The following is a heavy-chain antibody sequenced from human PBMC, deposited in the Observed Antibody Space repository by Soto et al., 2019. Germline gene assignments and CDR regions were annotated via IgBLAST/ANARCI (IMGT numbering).Heavy chain of an antibody. V-gene: IGHV3-11*06. CDR2: ISSSSSYT. CDR3: ARARKGPMIGDAFDI. D-gene: IGHD3-22*01. CDR1: GFIFSDYY. Sequence: PGGSLRLSCAASGFIFSDYYMSWIRQAPGKGLEWVSYISSSSSYTNYADSVKGRFTISRDNAKNSLYLQMNSLRAEDTAVYYCARARKGPMIGDAFDIWGQGTMVTVSS. J-gene: IGHJ3*02.